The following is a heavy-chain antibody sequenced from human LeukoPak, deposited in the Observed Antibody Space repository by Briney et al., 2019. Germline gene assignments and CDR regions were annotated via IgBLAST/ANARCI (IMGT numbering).Heavy chain of an antibody. CDR3: ARGPNFGNYVDFLDS. D-gene: IGHD4-17*01. Sequence: GGSLRLSCAASGFTFSSHWMTWVRQAPGKGLEWVANIKQGGSQKYYVDSVKGRFTISRDDAKSTLFLQMNNLRAEDSALYYCARGPNFGNYVDFLDSWGQGTLVTVSS. CDR2: IKQGGSQK. CDR1: GFTFSSHW. V-gene: IGHV3-7*01. J-gene: IGHJ4*02.